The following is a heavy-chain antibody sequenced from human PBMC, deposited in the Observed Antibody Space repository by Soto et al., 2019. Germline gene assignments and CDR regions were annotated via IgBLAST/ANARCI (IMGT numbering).Heavy chain of an antibody. CDR1: AGALRGYY. CDR2: INHSGST. D-gene: IGHD5-18*01. V-gene: IGHV4-34*01. Sequence: PSETLSLTNAVSAGALRGYYWSWISSRTGIGVEWIGEINHSGSTNYNPSLKSRVTISVDTSKNQFSLKLSSVTAADTAVYYCARGFRLGGYSYARNWFDPWGQGTLVTVSS. J-gene: IGHJ5*02. CDR3: ARGFRLGGYSYARNWFDP.